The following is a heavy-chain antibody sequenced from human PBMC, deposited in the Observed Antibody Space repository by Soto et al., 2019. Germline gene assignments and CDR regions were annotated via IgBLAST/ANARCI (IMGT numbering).Heavy chain of an antibody. V-gene: IGHV1-24*01. Sequence: ASVKVSCTVSGYTITELSIHWVQQANGKGLEWMGGFDPEDGETIYAQKFQGRVTMTEDTSTDTAYMELSSLRSEDTAVYYCATVSGEYRLLFEALAYYFDYWGQGTLVTVPQ. CDR1: GYTITELS. CDR2: FDPEDGET. J-gene: IGHJ4*02. D-gene: IGHD2-2*01. CDR3: ATVSGEYRLLFEALAYYFDY.